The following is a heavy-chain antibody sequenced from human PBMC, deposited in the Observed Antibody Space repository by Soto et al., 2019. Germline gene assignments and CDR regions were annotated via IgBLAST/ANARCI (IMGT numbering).Heavy chain of an antibody. D-gene: IGHD2-21*01. CDR1: GFTYSRYW. CDR2: LSSDGGRT. J-gene: IGHJ4*02. V-gene: IGHV3-74*03. Sequence: GGSLRLSCAASGFTYSRYWMHWVRQAPGKGLVWVSSLSSDGGRTTYADSVKGRFTISRDNAKSTLYLQMNSLRAEDTAVYYWAALANAAPIFDFWGQGTLVTVSS. CDR3: AALANAAPIFDF.